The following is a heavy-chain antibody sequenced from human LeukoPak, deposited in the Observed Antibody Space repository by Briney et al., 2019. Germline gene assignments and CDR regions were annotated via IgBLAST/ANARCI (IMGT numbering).Heavy chain of an antibody. Sequence: SVKVSCKASGGTFSSYAISWVRQAPGQGLEWMGGIIPIFGTANYAQKFQGRVTITVDKSTSTAYMELSSLRSEDTAVYYCARDGGRSSSGWYFSYYYYGMDVWGQGTTVTVSS. CDR1: GGTFSSYA. CDR2: IIPIFGTA. D-gene: IGHD6-19*01. CDR3: ARDGGRSSSGWYFSYYYYGMDV. J-gene: IGHJ6*02. V-gene: IGHV1-69*06.